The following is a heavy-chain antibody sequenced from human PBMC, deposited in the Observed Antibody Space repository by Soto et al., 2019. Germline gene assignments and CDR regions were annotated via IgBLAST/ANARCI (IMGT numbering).Heavy chain of an antibody. V-gene: IGHV3-23*01. J-gene: IGHJ3*02. Sequence: QTGGSLRLSCAASGFTFSSYAMSWVRQAPGKGLEWVSAISGSGGSTYYADSVKGRFTISRDNSKNTLYLQMNSLRAEDTAVYYCAKDVGYYDSSGYYLGGDAFDIWGQGTMVTVSS. CDR2: ISGSGGST. CDR1: GFTFSSYA. CDR3: AKDVGYYDSSGYYLGGDAFDI. D-gene: IGHD3-22*01.